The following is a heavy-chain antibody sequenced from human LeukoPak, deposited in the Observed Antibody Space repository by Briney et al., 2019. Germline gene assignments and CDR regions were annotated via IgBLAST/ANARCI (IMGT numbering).Heavy chain of an antibody. CDR2: IHYSADS. CDR3: ARHADGGTYRLDC. J-gene: IGHJ4*02. CDR1: GGSITSNY. V-gene: IGHV4-59*08. D-gene: IGHD1-26*01. Sequence: SETLSLTCTVSGGSITSNYWSWIRQPPGEGLEHIGYIHYSADSNNNPSLTSRVTMSIDTYKHQFSLKLTSVTAADTAVYYCARHADGGTYRLDCWGQGTLVTVSS.